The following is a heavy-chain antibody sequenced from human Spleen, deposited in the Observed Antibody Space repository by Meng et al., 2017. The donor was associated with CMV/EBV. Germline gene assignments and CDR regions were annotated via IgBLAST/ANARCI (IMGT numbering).Heavy chain of an antibody. CDR1: GGSISSGDYY. CDR3: ASFDHIPRRNYFDY. D-gene: IGHD2-21*01. Sequence: VQLQESGPGLVQPSQTLSLTCTVSGGSISSGDYYWSWIRQPPGKGLEWIGYIYYSGSTYYNPSLKSRVTISVDTSKNQFSLNLNSMTAADTAVYYCASFDHIPRRNYFDYWGQGTLVTVSS. V-gene: IGHV4-30-4*08. J-gene: IGHJ4*02. CDR2: IYYSGST.